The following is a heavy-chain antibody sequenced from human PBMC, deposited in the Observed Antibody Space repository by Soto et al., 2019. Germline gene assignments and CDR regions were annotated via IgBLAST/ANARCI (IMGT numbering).Heavy chain of an antibody. CDR3: ISGGSPYYYDY. D-gene: IGHD3-3*01. Sequence: EVQLVESGGGLVQPGGSLKLSCAASGFIFSGSAVHWVRQASGKGLEWVGRILSKAGNYATAYPASMKGRFTISRDDSANTAFLQMNSLKTEDPAVYYCISGGSPYYYDYWGQGTLVAVSS. CDR1: GFIFSGSA. CDR2: ILSKAGNYAT. V-gene: IGHV3-73*01. J-gene: IGHJ4*02.